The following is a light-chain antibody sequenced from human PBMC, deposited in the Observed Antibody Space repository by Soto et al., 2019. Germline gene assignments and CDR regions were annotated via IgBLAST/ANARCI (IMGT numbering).Light chain of an antibody. Sequence: DIQMTPSPSTLSASVCDRVAITLRASQNIERWLAWYQQKPGKAPKLLLYDVSSLESGVPSRFSGSGSGTEFILTINGLQPDDFATYFCQQFKSGTWTFGQGTKVDI. CDR2: DVS. CDR1: QNIERW. CDR3: QQFKSGTWT. J-gene: IGKJ1*01. V-gene: IGKV1-5*01.